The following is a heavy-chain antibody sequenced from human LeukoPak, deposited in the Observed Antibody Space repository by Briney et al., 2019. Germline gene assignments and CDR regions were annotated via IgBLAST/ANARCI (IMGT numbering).Heavy chain of an antibody. CDR1: VGSISSGCYY. J-gene: IGHJ6*02. CDR2: IYYSGST. CDR3: AREATVTTRAHYYGMDV. V-gene: IGHV4-31*03. D-gene: IGHD4-17*01. Sequence: SQTLSLTCTVSVGSISSGCYYWSWIRQHPGKGLEWIGYIYYSGSTYYNPSLKSRVTISVDTSKNQFSLKLSSVTAADTAVYYCAREATVTTRAHYYGMDVWGQGTTVTVSS.